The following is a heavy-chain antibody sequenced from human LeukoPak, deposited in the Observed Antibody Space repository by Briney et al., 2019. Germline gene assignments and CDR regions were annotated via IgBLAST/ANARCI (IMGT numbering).Heavy chain of an antibody. Sequence: GALRLSCAASGFTFSTYGMHWVRQAPGKGLEWVAVISYDGTNKYYADSVRGRFTISRDNSKNTLYVQMNSLRVEDMAVYYCATKYLIGYTDQWGQGTLVTVSS. CDR2: ISYDGTNK. CDR3: ATKYLIGYTDQ. CDR1: GFTFSTYG. J-gene: IGHJ4*02. D-gene: IGHD2-15*01. V-gene: IGHV3-30*03.